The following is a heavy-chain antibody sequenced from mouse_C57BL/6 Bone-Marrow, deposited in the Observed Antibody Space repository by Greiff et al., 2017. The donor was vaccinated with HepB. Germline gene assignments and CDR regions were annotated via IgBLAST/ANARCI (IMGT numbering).Heavy chain of an antibody. CDR3: ARSYYYGSSHWYFDV. CDR1: GFTFSDYG. Sequence: EVQGVESGGGLVQPGGSLKLSCAASGFTFSDYGMAWVRQAPRKGPEWVAFISNLAYSIYYADTVTGRFTISRENAKNTLYPEMSSLRSEDTAMYYCARSYYYGSSHWYFDVWGTGTTVTVSS. J-gene: IGHJ1*03. D-gene: IGHD1-1*01. CDR2: ISNLAYSI. V-gene: IGHV5-15*01.